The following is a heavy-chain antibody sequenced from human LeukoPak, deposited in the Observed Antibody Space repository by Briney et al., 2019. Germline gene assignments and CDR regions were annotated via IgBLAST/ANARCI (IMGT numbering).Heavy chain of an antibody. CDR3: ARITIFGVAPGRPNWFDP. J-gene: IGHJ5*02. CDR1: GYTFTSYG. V-gene: IGHV1-18*01. D-gene: IGHD3-3*01. CDR2: ISAYNGNT. Sequence: ASVKVSCNASGYTFTSYGIGWVRQAPGQGLEWMGWISAYNGNTNYAQKLQGRVTMTTDTSTSTAYMELRSLRSDDTAVYYCARITIFGVAPGRPNWFDPWGQGTLVTVSS.